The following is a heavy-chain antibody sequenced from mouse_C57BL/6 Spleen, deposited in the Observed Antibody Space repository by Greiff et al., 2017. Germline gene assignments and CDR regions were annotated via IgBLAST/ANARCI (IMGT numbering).Heavy chain of an antibody. CDR2: ISDGGSYT. CDR1: GFTFSSYA. Sequence: EVNVVESGGGLVKPGGSLKLSCAASGFTFSSYAMSWVRQTPEKRLEWVATISDGGSYTYYPDNVKGRFTISRDNAKNNLYLQMSHLKSEDTAMYYCARDKTDGYPDYWGQGTTLTVSS. CDR3: ARDKTDGYPDY. J-gene: IGHJ2*01. V-gene: IGHV5-4*01. D-gene: IGHD2-3*01.